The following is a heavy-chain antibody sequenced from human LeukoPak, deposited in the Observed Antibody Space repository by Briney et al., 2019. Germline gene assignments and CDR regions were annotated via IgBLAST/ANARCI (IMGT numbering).Heavy chain of an antibody. J-gene: IGHJ3*02. D-gene: IGHD2-2*01. Sequence: GASVKVSCKASGYTFTGYYMHWVRQAPGQGLEWMGWINPNSGGTNYAQKFQGRVTMTRDTSISTAYMELRSLRSDDTAVYYCARDLCCSSTSCYDYAFDIWGQGTMVTVSS. CDR3: ARDLCCSSTSCYDYAFDI. V-gene: IGHV1-2*02. CDR1: GYTFTGYY. CDR2: INPNSGGT.